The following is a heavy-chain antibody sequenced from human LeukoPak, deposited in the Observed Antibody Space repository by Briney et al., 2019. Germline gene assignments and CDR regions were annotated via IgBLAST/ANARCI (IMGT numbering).Heavy chain of an antibody. V-gene: IGHV3-7*05. Sequence: GGSLRLSCAGSGFTFISYGMSWVRQAPGKGLEWVANIKQDGNEKYYVDSVKGRFSISRDDAKNSLYLQLNSLRAEDTAVYYRARDRGSHGWVFWGQGTLVTVSS. CDR1: GFTFISYG. CDR2: IKQDGNEK. D-gene: IGHD5-18*01. CDR3: ARDRGSHGWVF. J-gene: IGHJ4*02.